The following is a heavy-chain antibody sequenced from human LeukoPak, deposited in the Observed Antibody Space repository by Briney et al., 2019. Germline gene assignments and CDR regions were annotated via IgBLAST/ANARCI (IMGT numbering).Heavy chain of an antibody. CDR3: ARDSPGWKLDY. J-gene: IGHJ4*02. CDR1: GYTFSDYY. V-gene: IGHV1-2*02. CDR2: INPYSGGI. Sequence: ASVKVSCKASGYTFSDYYIHWVRQAPGQGLEWMGWINPYSGGITFGQNFRGRVTMTRDTSSTTTYMEISGLRSDDTAVYYCARDSPGWKLDYWGQGTLVTVSS. D-gene: IGHD1-1*01.